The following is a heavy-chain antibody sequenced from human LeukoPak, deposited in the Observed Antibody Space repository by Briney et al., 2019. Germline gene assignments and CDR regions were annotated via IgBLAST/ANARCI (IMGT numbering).Heavy chain of an antibody. CDR2: IKQDGSEN. CDR3: VRNDRYYDFRSGLTSYGMDV. Sequence: GGSLRLSCAASGFSFSGYWMNWVRQAPGKGLEWVANIKQDGSENYYMDSVKGRFTISRDNAKKSLYLQMNSLRAEDTAVNYCVRNDRYYDFRSGLTSYGMDVWGQGTTVIVSS. CDR1: GFSFSGYW. V-gene: IGHV3-7*01. D-gene: IGHD3-3*01. J-gene: IGHJ6*02.